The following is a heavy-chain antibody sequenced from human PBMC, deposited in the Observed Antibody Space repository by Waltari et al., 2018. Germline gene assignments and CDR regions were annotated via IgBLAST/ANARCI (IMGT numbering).Heavy chain of an antibody. Sequence: QMQLQESGPGLVEPWEIVSLTCAVDGYSISSGNYRGWIRHPPGKGVEWNGRVYHSGSADSNPTPKCRVTISVDTSKTQYSLKITSVPAADTAVYYCAGDDGSGSFGDWCQGTLVTVSS. CDR3: AGDDGSGSFGD. CDR1: GYSISSGNY. CDR2: VYHSGSA. V-gene: IGHV4-38-2*02. D-gene: IGHD1-26*01. J-gene: IGHJ4*02.